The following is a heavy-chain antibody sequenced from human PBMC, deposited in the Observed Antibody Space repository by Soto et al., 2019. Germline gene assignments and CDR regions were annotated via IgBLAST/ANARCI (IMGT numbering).Heavy chain of an antibody. CDR2: FDPEDGET. D-gene: IGHD1-26*01. CDR1: GYTLTELS. V-gene: IGHV1-24*01. J-gene: IGHJ6*02. CDR3: ATDLVGTTVGSYYYYGMDV. Sequence: ASVKVSCKVSGYTLTELSIHWVRQAPGKGLEWMEGFDPEDGETIYAQKFQGRVTMTEDTSTDTAYMELSSLRSEDTAVYYCATDLVGTTVGSYYYYGMDVWGQGTTVTVSS.